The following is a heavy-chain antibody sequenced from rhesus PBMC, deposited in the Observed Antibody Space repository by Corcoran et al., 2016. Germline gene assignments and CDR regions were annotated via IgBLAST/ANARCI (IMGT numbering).Heavy chain of an antibody. V-gene: IGHV4-169*01. Sequence: QLQLQESGPGLVRPSETLSVTCAVLRGSSSRSYWIWNRQAPGQGREWTWACSGSRGGTPHPPSLLIIIPLSGVTAKVQLSLTLVPVAAADGAVDHCATPGRRPQEFWGQGALISVS. CDR3: ATPGRRPQEF. J-gene: IGHJ1*01. D-gene: IGHD1-38*01. CDR1: RGSSSRSY. CDR2: CSGSRGGT.